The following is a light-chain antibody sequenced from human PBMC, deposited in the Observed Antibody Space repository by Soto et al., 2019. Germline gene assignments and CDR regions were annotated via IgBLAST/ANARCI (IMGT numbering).Light chain of an antibody. J-gene: IGKJ3*01. CDR1: QSVRSSY. CDR3: QQYGDSPH. Sequence: EIVLTQSPGTLSLSPGERATLSCRASQSVRSSYLAWYQQKPGQAPRLLIYGASSRATGIPERFSGSGSGTEFTLNLSSLEPEDFAVYYCQQYGDSPHFGPGTKVDI. V-gene: IGKV3-20*01. CDR2: GAS.